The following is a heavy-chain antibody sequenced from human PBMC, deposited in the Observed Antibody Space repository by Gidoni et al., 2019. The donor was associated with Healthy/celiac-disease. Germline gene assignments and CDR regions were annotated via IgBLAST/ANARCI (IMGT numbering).Heavy chain of an antibody. V-gene: IGHV3-11*01. CDR1: GFTFSDYY. CDR3: ARGGGGRPIWSGYSAQIQYFDY. D-gene: IGHD3-3*01. CDR2: ISSRGSTI. J-gene: IGHJ4*02. Sequence: QVQLVESGGGLVKPGGSLRLSCAASGFTFSDYYMSWLRQAPGKGLEWVSYISSRGSTIYYADSVKGRFTISRDNAKNALYLQMNSLRAEDTAVYYCARGGGGRPIWSGYSAQIQYFDYWGQGTLVTVSS.